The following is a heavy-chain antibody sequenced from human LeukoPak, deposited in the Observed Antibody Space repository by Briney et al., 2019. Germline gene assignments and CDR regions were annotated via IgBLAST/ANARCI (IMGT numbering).Heavy chain of an antibody. CDR2: MNPNSGNT. CDR1: GYTFTSYD. V-gene: IGHV1-8*01. J-gene: IGHJ3*02. Sequence: ASVKVSCKASGYTFTSYDINWVRQATGQGLEWMGWMNPNSGNTGYAQKFQGRVTMTKNTSISTAYMELSSLRSEDTAVYYCARAGFAYYAAFDIWGQGTMVTVSS. D-gene: IGHD3-10*01. CDR3: ARAGFAYYAAFDI.